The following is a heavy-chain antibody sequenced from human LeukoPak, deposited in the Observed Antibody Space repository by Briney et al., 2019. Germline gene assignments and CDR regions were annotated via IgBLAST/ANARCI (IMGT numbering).Heavy chain of an antibody. D-gene: IGHD6-13*01. Sequence: PSETLSLTCAVYGGSFSGYYWSWIRLPPGKGLEWIGEINHSGSTNYNPSLKSRVTISVDTSKNQFSLKLSSVTAADTAVYYCARVHSSSWRYATGVYFDYWGQGTLVTVSS. CDR1: GGSFSGYY. CDR3: ARVHSSSWRYATGVYFDY. CDR2: INHSGST. V-gene: IGHV4-34*01. J-gene: IGHJ4*02.